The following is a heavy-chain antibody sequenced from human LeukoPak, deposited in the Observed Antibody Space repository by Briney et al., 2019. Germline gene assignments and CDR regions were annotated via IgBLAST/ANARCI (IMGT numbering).Heavy chain of an antibody. J-gene: IGHJ4*02. CDR2: INPNSGGT. V-gene: IGHV1-2*06. CDR3: TREGNGFWSGYYTIDY. D-gene: IGHD3-3*01. Sequence: ASVKVSCKASGYPFTGYYIHWVRQAPGQGLEWMGRINPNSGGTNYAQKFQGRVTMTRDTSISTAYMELSSLRSDDTAVFYCTREGNGFWSGYYTIDYWGQGTLVTVSS. CDR1: GYPFTGYY.